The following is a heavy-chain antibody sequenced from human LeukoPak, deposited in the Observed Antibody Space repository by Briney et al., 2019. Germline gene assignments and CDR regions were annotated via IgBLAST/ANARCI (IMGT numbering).Heavy chain of an antibody. CDR1: GFTFSSYG. J-gene: IGHJ4*02. Sequence: GGSLRLSCAASGFTFSSYGMHWVRQAPGKGLEWVAVISYDGSNKYYADSVKGRFTISRDNSKNTLYLQMNSLRAEDTAVYYCAKWAVVVVAATDPSFYFDYWGQGTLVTVSS. D-gene: IGHD2-15*01. V-gene: IGHV3-30*18. CDR2: ISYDGSNK. CDR3: AKWAVVVVAATDPSFYFDY.